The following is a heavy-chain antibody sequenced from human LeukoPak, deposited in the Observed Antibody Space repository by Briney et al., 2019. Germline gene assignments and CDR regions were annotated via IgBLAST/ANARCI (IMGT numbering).Heavy chain of an antibody. CDR2: IYYSGST. D-gene: IGHD3-22*01. CDR1: GGSISSYY. Sequence: SETLSLTCTVSGGSISSYYGTWIRQPPGKGLEWIGYIYYSGSTNYNPSLKRRVTISVDTSKNQFSLKLRSVTTADTAVYYCARATYYFDTSGYPPVDFWGQGTLVTVSS. V-gene: IGHV4-59*01. J-gene: IGHJ4*02. CDR3: ARATYYFDTSGYPPVDF.